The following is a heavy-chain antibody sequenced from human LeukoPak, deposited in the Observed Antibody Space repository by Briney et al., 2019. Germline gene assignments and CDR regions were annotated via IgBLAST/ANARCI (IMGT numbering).Heavy chain of an antibody. CDR3: ARESPVAATGRSWFDS. J-gene: IGHJ5*01. D-gene: IGHD6-13*01. V-gene: IGHV3-23*01. Sequence: GGSLRLSCAASGFTFSSYAMSWVRQAPGKGLEWVSTITGGGSTTYYADSVKGRFTISRDNTKNTLYLQMNSLRAEDTALYYCARESPVAATGRSWFDSWGQGTLVTVSS. CDR1: GFTFSSYA. CDR2: ITGGGSTT.